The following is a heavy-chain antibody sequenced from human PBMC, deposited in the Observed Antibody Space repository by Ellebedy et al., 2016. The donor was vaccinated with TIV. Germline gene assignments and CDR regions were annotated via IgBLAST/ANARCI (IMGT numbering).Heavy chain of an antibody. CDR3: ARLEWWGSTYYFDY. Sequence: MPSETLSLTCTVSDTSISSSSFYWAWIRQPPGKGLEWIGSIYYSGKTFYSESLRSRVTISEVTSKSRFSLKLSSVTAADTAIYYCARLEWWGSTYYFDYWGQGILVTVSS. J-gene: IGHJ4*02. CDR2: IYYSGKT. D-gene: IGHD2-15*01. V-gene: IGHV4-39*01. CDR1: DTSISSSSFY.